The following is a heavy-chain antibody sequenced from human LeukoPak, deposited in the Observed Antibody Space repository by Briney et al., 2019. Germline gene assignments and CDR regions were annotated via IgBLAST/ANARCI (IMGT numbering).Heavy chain of an antibody. D-gene: IGHD3-10*01. V-gene: IGHV1-69*13. CDR2: IIPSFGTA. J-gene: IGHJ6*02. Sequence: GASVKVSCKASGYTFSSYGISWVRQAPGQGLDWMGGIIPSFGTANYAQKFQGRVTITADESTSTAYMELSSLRSEDTAVYYCARDKGQITMVRGVPNYYYYGMDVWGQGTTVTVSS. CDR1: GYTFSSYG. CDR3: ARDKGQITMVRGVPNYYYYGMDV.